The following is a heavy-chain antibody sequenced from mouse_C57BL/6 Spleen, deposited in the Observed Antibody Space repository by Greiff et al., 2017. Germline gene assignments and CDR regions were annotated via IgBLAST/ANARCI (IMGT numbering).Heavy chain of an antibody. CDR2: INPNNGGP. J-gene: IGHJ1*03. Sequence: EVQLQQSGPELVKPGASVKISCKASGYTFTDYSMNWVKQSHGKSLEWIGDINPNNGGPSYNQKFTGQATLTVDKSSSTAYMELRSLTSEDSAVYYCARRGGRRWYFDVWGTGTTVTVSS. CDR1: GYTFTDYS. V-gene: IGHV1-26*01. CDR3: ARRGGRRWYFDV.